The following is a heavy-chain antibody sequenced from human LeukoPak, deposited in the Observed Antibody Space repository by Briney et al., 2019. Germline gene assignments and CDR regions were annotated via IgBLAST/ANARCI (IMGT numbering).Heavy chain of an antibody. CDR2: INQDESEK. D-gene: IGHD6-13*01. CDR1: GFTFSSYG. Sequence: GRSLRHTCTASGFTFSSYGMHWVRQAPGKGLEWVANINQDESEKYYVDSMEGRFTISRDNAKNSLYLQMNSLRAEDTAVYYCARLSPPPAAGSNYYYMDVWGKGTTVTVSS. CDR3: ARLSPPPAAGSNYYYMDV. V-gene: IGHV3-7*01. J-gene: IGHJ6*03.